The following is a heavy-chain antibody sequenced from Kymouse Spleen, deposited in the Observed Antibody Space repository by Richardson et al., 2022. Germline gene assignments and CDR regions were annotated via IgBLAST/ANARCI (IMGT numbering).Heavy chain of an antibody. V-gene: IGHV4-31*03. CDR1: GGSISSGGYY. J-gene: IGHJ6*02. CDR2: IYYSGST. D-gene: IGHD3-10*01. Sequence: QVQLQESGPGLVKPSQTLSLTCTVSGGSISSGGYYWSWIRQHPGKGLEWIGYIYYSGSTYYNPSLKSRVTISVDTSKNQFSLKLSSVTAADTAVYYCARDYYGSGSYYISYYYYYGMDVWGQGTTVTVSS. CDR3: ARDYYGSGSYYISYYYYYGMDV.